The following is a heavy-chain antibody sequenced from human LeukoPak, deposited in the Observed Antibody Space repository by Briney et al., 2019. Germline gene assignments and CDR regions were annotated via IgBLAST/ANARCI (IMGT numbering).Heavy chain of an antibody. CDR3: ARDLGKSSSWYHADYYYYMDV. J-gene: IGHJ6*03. CDR1: GYTFTGYY. Sequence: GASVKVSCKASGYTFTGYYMHWVRQAPGHGLEWMGWINPNSGGTNYAQKFQGRVTMTRDTSISTAYMELSRLRSDDTAVYYCARDLGKSSSWYHADYYYYMDVWGKGTTVTVSS. V-gene: IGHV1-2*02. D-gene: IGHD6-13*01. CDR2: INPNSGGT.